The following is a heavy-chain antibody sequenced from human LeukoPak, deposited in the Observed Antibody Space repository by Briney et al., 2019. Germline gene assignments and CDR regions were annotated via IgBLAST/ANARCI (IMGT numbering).Heavy chain of an antibody. Sequence: PGGSLRLSCAASGFTFSNYAMHWVRQAPGKGLEWVAVISYDGSNKYYADSVKGRFTISRDNSKNTLYPQMNSLRAEDTAVYYCAKPYCGGDCYSYGSLDYWGQGTLVTVSS. J-gene: IGHJ4*02. CDR2: ISYDGSNK. CDR1: GFTFSNYA. CDR3: AKPYCGGDCYSYGSLDY. V-gene: IGHV3-30-3*02. D-gene: IGHD2-21*02.